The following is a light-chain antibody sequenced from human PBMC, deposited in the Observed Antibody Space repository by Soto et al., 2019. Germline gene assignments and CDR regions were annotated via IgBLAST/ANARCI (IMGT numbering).Light chain of an antibody. J-gene: IGLJ2*01. CDR2: EVS. CDR1: SSDVGGYNY. V-gene: IGLV2-11*01. Sequence: QSALTQPASVSGSPGQSITISCTGTSSDVGGYNYVSWYQQHPGKAPKLTIYEVSNRPSGVPDRFSGSKSGNTASLTISGLQAEDEADYYCCSYAGSYTVVFGGGTKLTVL. CDR3: CSYAGSYTVV.